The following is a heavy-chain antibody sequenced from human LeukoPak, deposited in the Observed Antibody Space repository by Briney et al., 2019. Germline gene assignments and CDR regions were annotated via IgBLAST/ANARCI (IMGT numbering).Heavy chain of an antibody. Sequence: LSLTCTVSGGSISSGGYYWSWVRQAPGKGLEWVSSIGSSLTYIYYADSVKGRFTISRDNAKNSLFLQMNSLRADDTAAYYCARDGRYCSSPSCYFDYWGQGTLVTVSS. CDR3: ARDGRYCSSPSCYFDY. J-gene: IGHJ4*02. D-gene: IGHD2-2*01. V-gene: IGHV3-21*01. CDR1: GGSISSGGYY. CDR2: IGSSLTYI.